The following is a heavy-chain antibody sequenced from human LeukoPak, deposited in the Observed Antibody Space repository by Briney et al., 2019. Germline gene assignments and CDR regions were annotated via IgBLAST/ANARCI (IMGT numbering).Heavy chain of an antibody. CDR1: GGSISSGGYY. V-gene: IGHV4-30-2*01. Sequence: PSETLSLTCTVSGGSISSGGYYWSWIRQPPGKGLEWIGYIYHSGSTYYNPSLKSRVTISVDTSKNQFSLKLSSVTAADTAVYYCARDRSGNNWFDPWGQGTLVTVSS. J-gene: IGHJ5*02. CDR2: IYHSGST. D-gene: IGHD1-26*01. CDR3: ARDRSGNNWFDP.